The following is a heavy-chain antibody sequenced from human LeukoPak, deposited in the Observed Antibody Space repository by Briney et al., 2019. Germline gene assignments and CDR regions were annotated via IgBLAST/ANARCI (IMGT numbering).Heavy chain of an antibody. Sequence: SETLSLTCTVSGGSISSSSYYWGWIRQPPGKGLEWIGSIYYSGSTYYNPSLKSRVTISVDTSKNQFSLKLSSVTAADTAVYYCARHRNLWQLALDYWGQGTLVTVSS. CDR3: ARHRNLWQLALDY. D-gene: IGHD6-13*01. CDR1: GGSISSSSYY. J-gene: IGHJ4*02. CDR2: IYYSGST. V-gene: IGHV4-39*01.